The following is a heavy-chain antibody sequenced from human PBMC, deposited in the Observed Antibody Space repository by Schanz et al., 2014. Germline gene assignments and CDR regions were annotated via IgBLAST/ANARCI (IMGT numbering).Heavy chain of an antibody. CDR2: IIPILGIA. CDR1: GYTFTSYG. Sequence: QVQLVQSGAEVKKPGASLKVSCKASGYTFTSYGISWVRQAPGQGLEWMGRIIPILGIANYAQKFQGRVTITADRSTSTAYMELTSLRSEDTAVYYCAGTYCSSTSCYTGYYYMDVWGKGTTVTVSS. V-gene: IGHV1-69*04. D-gene: IGHD2-2*02. CDR3: AGTYCSSTSCYTGYYYMDV. J-gene: IGHJ6*03.